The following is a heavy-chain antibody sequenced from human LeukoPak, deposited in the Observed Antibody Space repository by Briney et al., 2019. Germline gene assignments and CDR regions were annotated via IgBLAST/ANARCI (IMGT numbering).Heavy chain of an antibody. D-gene: IGHD3-22*01. V-gene: IGHV4-38-2*02. CDR1: GYSISNGYY. J-gene: IGHJ5*02. Sequence: PSETLSLTCTVSGYSISNGYYWGWVRQPPGKGLEWIGTIHHSGTTYYSPSLRSRATTSVDTSKNQFSLSLRAVTAADTAVHYCARSYYDTRGRFDPWGQGTLVTVSS. CDR2: IHHSGTT. CDR3: ARSYYDTRGRFDP.